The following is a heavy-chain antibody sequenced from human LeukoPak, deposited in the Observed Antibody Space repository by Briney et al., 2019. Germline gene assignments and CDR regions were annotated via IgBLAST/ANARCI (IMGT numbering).Heavy chain of an antibody. CDR3: ARGLCSSTSCYDAFDI. D-gene: IGHD2-2*01. CDR1: GYTFTSYG. CDR2: ISAYNGNT. Sequence: ASVKVSCKASGYTFTSYGISWVRQAPGQGLEWMGWISAYNGNTNYAQKLQGRVTMTTDTSTSTAYMELRSLRSDDTAVYYCARGLCSSTSCYDAFDIWGQGTMVTVSS. J-gene: IGHJ3*02. V-gene: IGHV1-18*01.